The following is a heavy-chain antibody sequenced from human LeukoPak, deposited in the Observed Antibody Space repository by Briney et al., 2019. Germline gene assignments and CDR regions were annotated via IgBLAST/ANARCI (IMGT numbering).Heavy chain of an antibody. D-gene: IGHD3-10*01. CDR1: GFTVSSNS. CDR2: IKEDESEK. J-gene: IGHJ4*02. V-gene: IGHV3-7*01. Sequence: GGSLRLSCTVSGFTVSSNSMSWVRQAPGNGPEWVANIKEDESEKNYVDSVKGRFTISRDSAKNSLYLQMNSLRAEDTAVYYCARVTSGSSYRPFDYWGQGTLVTVSS. CDR3: ARVTSGSSYRPFDY.